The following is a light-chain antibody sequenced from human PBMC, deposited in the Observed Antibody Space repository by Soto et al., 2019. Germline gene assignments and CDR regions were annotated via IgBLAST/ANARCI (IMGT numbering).Light chain of an antibody. Sequence: QSVLTQPPSASGSPGQSVTISCNGTSSDVGGYNYVSWYQQHPGKAPKLMIYEVSKRPSGVPDRFSGSKSGNTASLTVSGLQAEDEADYYCSSYAGSNHVVFGGGTKLTVL. J-gene: IGLJ2*01. CDR1: SSDVGGYNY. V-gene: IGLV2-8*01. CDR3: SSYAGSNHVV. CDR2: EVS.